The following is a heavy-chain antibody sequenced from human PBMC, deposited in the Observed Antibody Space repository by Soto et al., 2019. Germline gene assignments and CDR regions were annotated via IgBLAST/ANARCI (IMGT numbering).Heavy chain of an antibody. V-gene: IGHV1-69*13. J-gene: IGHJ6*02. Sequence: ASVKVSCKASGGTFSSYAISWVRQAPGQGLEWMGGIIPIFGTANYAQKFQGRVTITADESTSTAYMELSSLRSEDTAVYYCALNRRIVVVPAAIVQYYYYGMDVWGQGTTVTVSS. CDR3: ALNRRIVVVPAAIVQYYYYGMDV. CDR2: IIPIFGTA. CDR1: GGTFSSYA. D-gene: IGHD2-2*01.